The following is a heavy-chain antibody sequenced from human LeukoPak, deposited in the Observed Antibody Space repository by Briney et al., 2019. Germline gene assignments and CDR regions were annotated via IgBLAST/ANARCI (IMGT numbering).Heavy chain of an antibody. J-gene: IGHJ4*02. V-gene: IGHV3-23*01. CDR2: ISGDGNSP. CDR3: ATWSGSYRFDS. CDR1: GFTFSSYA. Sequence: QPGGSLRLSCAASGFTFSSYAMSWVRQAPGKGLEWVSSISGDGNSPYYADSVKGRFTISRDNSRSTLFLQMSSLRADDTAVYYCATWSGSYRFDSWGQGTLVTVSS. D-gene: IGHD1-26*01.